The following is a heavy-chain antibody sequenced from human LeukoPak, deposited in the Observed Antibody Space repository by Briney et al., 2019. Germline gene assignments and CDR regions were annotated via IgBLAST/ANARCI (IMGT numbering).Heavy chain of an antibody. J-gene: IGHJ5*02. CDR2: MNPNSGNT. Sequence: ASVKVSCKASGYTFTSYDINWVRQAPGQGLEWMGWMNPNSGNTGYAQKFQGRVTMTRNTSISTAYMELSSLRSEDTAVYYCARYCSSTSCYPFPWGQGTLVTVSS. CDR1: GYTFTSYD. D-gene: IGHD2-2*01. CDR3: ARYCSSTSCYPFP. V-gene: IGHV1-8*01.